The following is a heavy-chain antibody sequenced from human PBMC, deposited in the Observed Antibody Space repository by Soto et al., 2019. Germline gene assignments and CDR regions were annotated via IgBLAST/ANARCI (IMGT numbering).Heavy chain of an antibody. CDR3: AKDFSGEWLLTFDY. Sequence: QVQLVESGGGVVQPGRSLRLSCAASGFTFSSYGMHWVRQAPGKGLEWVAVISYDGSNKYYADSVKGRFTISRDNSKNTLYPQMNSLRAEDTAVYYCAKDFSGEWLLTFDYWGQGTLVTVSS. CDR1: GFTFSSYG. CDR2: ISYDGSNK. V-gene: IGHV3-30*18. D-gene: IGHD3-3*01. J-gene: IGHJ4*02.